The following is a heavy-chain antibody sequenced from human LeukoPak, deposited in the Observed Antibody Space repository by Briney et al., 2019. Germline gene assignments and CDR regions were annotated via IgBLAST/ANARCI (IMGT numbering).Heavy chain of an antibody. V-gene: IGHV1-69*06. CDR3: ARVGVEVGGSYYYYMDV. CDR2: IIPIFGTA. CDR1: GGTFSSYA. J-gene: IGHJ6*03. Sequence: SVKVSCKASGGTFSSYAISWVRQAPGQGLEWMGGIIPIFGTANYAQKFQGRVTITADKSTSTAYMELSSLRSEDTAVYYCARVGVEVGGSYYYYMDVWGKGTTVTVSS. D-gene: IGHD3-22*01.